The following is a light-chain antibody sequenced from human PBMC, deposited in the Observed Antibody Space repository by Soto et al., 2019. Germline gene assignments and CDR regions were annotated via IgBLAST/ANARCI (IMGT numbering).Light chain of an antibody. CDR2: EVT. V-gene: IGLV2-8*01. CDR1: SSDVGAYKS. CDR3: TSYVGNDIWV. J-gene: IGLJ3*02. Sequence: QSALTQPPSASGSPGQSVTISCTGTSSDVGAYKSVSWYQQYPGKAPKLMIYEVTKRPSGVPDRFSGSKAGNTASLPVSGLQAEDEADYYCTSYVGNDIWVFGGGTQLTVL.